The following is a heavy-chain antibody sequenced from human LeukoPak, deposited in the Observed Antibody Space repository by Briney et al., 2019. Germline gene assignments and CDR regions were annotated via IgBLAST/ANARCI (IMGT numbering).Heavy chain of an antibody. D-gene: IGHD6-13*01. V-gene: IGHV3-30*02. CDR3: AKDNLSSSWFLYYFDY. J-gene: IGHJ4*02. CDR2: IRYDGSNK. CDR1: GFTFSSYG. Sequence: GGSLRLSCAASGFTFSSYGMHWVRQAPGKGLEWVAFIRYDGSNKYYADSVKGRFTISRDNSKNTLYLQMNSLRAEDTAVYYCAKDNLSSSWFLYYFDYWGQGTLVTVSS.